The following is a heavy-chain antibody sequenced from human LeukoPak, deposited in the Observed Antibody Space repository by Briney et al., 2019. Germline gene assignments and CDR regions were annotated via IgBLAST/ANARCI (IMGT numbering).Heavy chain of an antibody. J-gene: IGHJ4*02. D-gene: IGHD4-23*01. CDR1: GGSITSYF. CDR2: ISYSGST. Sequence: PSETLSLTCTVSGGSITSYFWSWIRQPPGKGLEWIAYISYSGSTTYNPPLTSRVIISVDASKNQFSLKLRSVTAADTAVYYCAGEDYGGYRFDYWGQGTVVTVSS. CDR3: AGEDYGGYRFDY. V-gene: IGHV4-59*01.